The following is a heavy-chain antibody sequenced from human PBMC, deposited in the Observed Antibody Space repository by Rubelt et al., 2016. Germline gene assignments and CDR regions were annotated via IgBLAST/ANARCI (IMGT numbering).Heavy chain of an antibody. CDR1: GYSFTSYW. CDR2: IYPGDSDT. CDR3: ARVTTVTNDNWFDP. Sequence: EVQLVQPGAEVKKPGESLKISCKGSGYSFTSYWIGWVRQMPGKGLEWMGIIYPGDSDTRYSPAFQGQVTISAANAISTAYLQWSSLKASDTAMYYCARVTTVTNDNWFDPWGQGTLVTVSS. V-gene: IGHV5-51*01. D-gene: IGHD4-17*01. J-gene: IGHJ5*02.